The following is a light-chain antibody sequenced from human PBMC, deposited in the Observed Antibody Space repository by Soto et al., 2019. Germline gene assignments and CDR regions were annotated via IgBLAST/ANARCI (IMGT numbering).Light chain of an antibody. J-gene: IGLJ1*01. V-gene: IGLV3-1*01. CDR1: KLGDKY. CDR3: QAWDSSSYV. Sequence: SYELTQPPSVSVSPGQTASITCSGDKLGDKYACWYQQKPGQSPVLVIYQDSKRPSGIPERFSGSNSGNTATLTISGTQAMDEADYYCQAWDSSSYVFGTGTKLTVV. CDR2: QDS.